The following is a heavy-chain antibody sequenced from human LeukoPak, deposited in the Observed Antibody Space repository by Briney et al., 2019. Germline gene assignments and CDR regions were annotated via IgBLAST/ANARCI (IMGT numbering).Heavy chain of an antibody. J-gene: IGHJ4*02. Sequence: GASVKVSCKASGGTFSSYAISWVRQAPGQGLEWMGRIIPILGIANYAQKFQGRVTITADKSTSTAYMELSSLRSEDTAVYYCASLFNYYGSGRSGDYWGQGTLVTVSS. V-gene: IGHV1-69*04. CDR2: IIPILGIA. CDR3: ASLFNYYGSGRSGDY. D-gene: IGHD3-10*01. CDR1: GGTFSSYA.